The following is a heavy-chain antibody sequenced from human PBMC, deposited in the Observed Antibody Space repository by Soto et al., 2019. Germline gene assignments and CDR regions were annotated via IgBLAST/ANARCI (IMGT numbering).Heavy chain of an antibody. CDR2: IHNSGST. D-gene: IGHD5-18*01. J-gene: IGHJ5*02. CDR3: ARGLVTGIDWFDP. V-gene: IGHV4-59*01. CDR1: GGSISSYY. Sequence: VQLQESGPGLVKPSETLSLTCTVSGGSISSYYWSWIRQPPGKGLEWIGYIHNSGSTNYNPSLKSRVTISVETSKNQFSLKVSSVTAADTAVYYCARGLVTGIDWFDPWGQGTLVTVTS.